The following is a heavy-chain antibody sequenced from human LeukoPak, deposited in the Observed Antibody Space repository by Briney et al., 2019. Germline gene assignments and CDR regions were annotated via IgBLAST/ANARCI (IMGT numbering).Heavy chain of an antibody. D-gene: IGHD2-21*01. V-gene: IGHV4-30-2*01. Sequence: SETLSLTCAVSGGSISSGGYSWSWLRQPPGKGLEWIGYIYHSGSTYYNPSLKSRVTISVDRSKNQFSLKLSSVTAADMAVYYCARGDDLLPLDYWGQGTLVTVSS. CDR1: GGSISSGGYS. CDR3: ARGDDLLPLDY. CDR2: IYHSGST. J-gene: IGHJ4*02.